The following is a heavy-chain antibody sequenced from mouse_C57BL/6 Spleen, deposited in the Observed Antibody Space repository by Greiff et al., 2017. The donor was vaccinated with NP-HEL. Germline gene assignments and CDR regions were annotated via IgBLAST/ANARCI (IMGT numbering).Heavy chain of an antibody. Sequence: VQLQQSGAELVRPGASVTLSCKASGYTFTDYEMHWVKQTPVHGLEWIGAIDPETGGTAYNQKFKGKAILTADKSSSTDYMELRSLTSEDSAVYYCTRPINWDGAYWGQGTLVTVSA. D-gene: IGHD4-1*02. V-gene: IGHV1-15*01. CDR3: TRPINWDGAY. CDR1: GYTFTDYE. CDR2: IDPETGGT. J-gene: IGHJ3*01.